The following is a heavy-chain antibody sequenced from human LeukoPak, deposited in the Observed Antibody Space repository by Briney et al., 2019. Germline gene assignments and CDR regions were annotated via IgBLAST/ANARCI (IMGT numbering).Heavy chain of an antibody. D-gene: IGHD3-3*01. CDR3: AGHYDFWSGYYALDY. V-gene: IGHV1-18*01. J-gene: IGHJ4*02. CDR2: ISAYNGNT. CDR1: GYTFTRYG. Sequence: XKASGYTFTRYGISWVGQAPGEGVEGMGWISAYNGNTNYEQKLQGRDNINTDTTTRKDYMEVRRQRSDDTAVYYCAGHYDFWSGYYALDYWGQGTLVTVSS.